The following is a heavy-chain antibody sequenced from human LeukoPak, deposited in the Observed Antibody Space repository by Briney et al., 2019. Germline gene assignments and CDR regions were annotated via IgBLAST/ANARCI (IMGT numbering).Heavy chain of an antibody. CDR3: AREEAGDYYDSSGYYHYKKDYAFDI. Sequence: GASVKVSCKASGYTFTSYYMHWVRQAPGQGLEWMGIINPSGGSTSYAQKFQGRVTMTRDTSTSTVYMELSSLRSEDTAVYYCAREEAGDYYDSSGYYHYKKDYAFDIWGQGTMVTVSS. J-gene: IGHJ3*02. CDR1: GYTFTSYY. V-gene: IGHV1-46*01. CDR2: INPSGGST. D-gene: IGHD3-22*01.